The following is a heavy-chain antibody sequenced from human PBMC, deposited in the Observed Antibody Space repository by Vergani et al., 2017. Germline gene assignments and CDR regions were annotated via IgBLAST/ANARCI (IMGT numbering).Heavy chain of an antibody. CDR3: ARGSGVGAHLGLDY. Sequence: QVQLVESGGGVVQPGRSLRLSCAASGFTFSSYAMHWVRQAPGKGLEWVAVISYDGSNKYYADSVKGRFTISRDNSKNTLYLQMNSLRAEDTAVYYCARGSGVGAHLGLDYWGQGTLVTVSS. D-gene: IGHD1-26*01. J-gene: IGHJ4*02. CDR1: GFTFSSYA. V-gene: IGHV3-30*01. CDR2: ISYDGSNK.